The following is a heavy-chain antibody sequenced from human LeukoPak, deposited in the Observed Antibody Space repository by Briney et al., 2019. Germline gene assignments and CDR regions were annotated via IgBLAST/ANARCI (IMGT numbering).Heavy chain of an antibody. D-gene: IGHD3-22*01. Sequence: ASVKVSCKASGYTFTSDYMHWVRQAPGQGLEWMGIINPSGGSTSYAQKFQGRVTMTRDMSTSTVYMELSSLRSEDTAVYYCARVFMNYYDSSRYYFDYWGQGTLVTVSS. J-gene: IGHJ4*02. CDR1: GYTFTSDY. V-gene: IGHV1-46*01. CDR3: ARVFMNYYDSSRYYFDY. CDR2: INPSGGST.